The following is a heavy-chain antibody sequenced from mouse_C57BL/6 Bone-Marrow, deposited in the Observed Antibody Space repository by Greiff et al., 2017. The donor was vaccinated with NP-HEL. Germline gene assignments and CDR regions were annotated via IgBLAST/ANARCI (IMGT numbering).Heavy chain of an antibody. V-gene: IGHV1-80*01. D-gene: IGHD1-1*01. CDR3: ARSTDYYGSSYVPYWYFDV. CDR2: IYPGDGDT. J-gene: IGHJ1*03. Sequence: QVHVKQSGAELVKPGASVKISCKASGYAFSSYWMNWVKQRPGKGLEWIGQIYPGDGDTNYNGKFKGKATLTADKSSSTAYMQLSSLTSEDSAVYFCARSTDYYGSSYVPYWYFDVWGTGTTVTVSS. CDR1: GYAFSSYW.